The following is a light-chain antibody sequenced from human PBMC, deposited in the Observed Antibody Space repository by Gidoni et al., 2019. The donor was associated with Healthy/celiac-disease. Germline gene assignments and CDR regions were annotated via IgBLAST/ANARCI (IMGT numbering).Light chain of an antibody. Sequence: DIQMTQSPSSLSASVGDRVTITCRASQTISSYLNWYQQKRGKAPKLLIYGSSSLQSGVPSRFSGSGSGTDFTLTISSLQPEDFATYYCQQSYTTSPLTFGGGTKVEIK. CDR2: GSS. V-gene: IGKV1-39*01. J-gene: IGKJ4*01. CDR1: QTISSY. CDR3: QQSYTTSPLT.